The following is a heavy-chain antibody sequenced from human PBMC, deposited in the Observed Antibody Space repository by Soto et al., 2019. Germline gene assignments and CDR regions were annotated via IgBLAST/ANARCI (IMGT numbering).Heavy chain of an antibody. V-gene: IGHV1-8*01. CDR1: GYTFTSYD. Sequence: ASVKVSCKASGYTFTSYDINWVRQATGQGLEWMGWMNPNSGNTGYAQKFQGRVTMTRNTSISTAYMEVSSLRSEDTAVYYCARAGNVWSGYYSGFDYWGQGTLVTVSS. CDR3: ARAGNVWSGYYSGFDY. D-gene: IGHD3-3*01. J-gene: IGHJ4*02. CDR2: MNPNSGNT.